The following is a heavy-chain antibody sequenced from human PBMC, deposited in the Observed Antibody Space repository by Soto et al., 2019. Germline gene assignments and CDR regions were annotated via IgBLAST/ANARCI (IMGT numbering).Heavy chain of an antibody. Sequence: SETLSLTCAVYGGSFSGYYWSWIRQPPGKGLEWIGEINHSGSTNYNPSLKSRVTISVDTSKNQFSLKLSSVTAADTAVYYCARGRSLRLVVVNPFDPWGQGTLVTVSS. D-gene: IGHD3-22*01. V-gene: IGHV4-34*01. CDR3: ARGRSLRLVVVNPFDP. J-gene: IGHJ5*02. CDR2: INHSGST. CDR1: GGSFSGYY.